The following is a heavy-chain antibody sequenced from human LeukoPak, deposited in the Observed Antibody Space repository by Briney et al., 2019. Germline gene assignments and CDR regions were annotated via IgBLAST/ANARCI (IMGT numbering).Heavy chain of an antibody. D-gene: IGHD4-17*01. J-gene: IGHJ5*02. Sequence: GGSLRLSCAASGFTLSSYGMHWVRQAPGKGLEWVAFIRYDGSNKYYADSVKGRFTISRDNSKNTLYLQMNSLRAEDTAVYYCARDFTLDYGDEFDWFDPWGQGTLVTVSS. CDR3: ARDFTLDYGDEFDWFDP. CDR1: GFTLSSYG. CDR2: IRYDGSNK. V-gene: IGHV3-30*02.